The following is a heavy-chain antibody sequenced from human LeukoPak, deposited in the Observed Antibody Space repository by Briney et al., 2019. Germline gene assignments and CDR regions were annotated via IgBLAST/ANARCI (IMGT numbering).Heavy chain of an antibody. Sequence: ASVKVSCKASGYTFTGYYMHWVRQAPGQGLEWMGWINPNSGGTNYAQKFQGRVTMTRDTSISTAYMELSRLRSDDTAVYYCARVRGAVAGTKRQNWFDPWGQGTLVTVSS. CDR2: INPNSGGT. V-gene: IGHV1-2*02. CDR3: ARVRGAVAGTKRQNWFDP. CDR1: GYTFTGYY. J-gene: IGHJ5*02. D-gene: IGHD6-19*01.